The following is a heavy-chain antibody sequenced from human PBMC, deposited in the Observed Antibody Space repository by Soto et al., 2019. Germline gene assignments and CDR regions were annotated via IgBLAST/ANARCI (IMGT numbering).Heavy chain of an antibody. CDR1: GFAFSNYA. V-gene: IGHV3-30*18. CDR2: TSYDGNNE. Sequence: GGSLRLSCAASGFAFSNYAMHWVRQAPGKGLEWVALTSYDGNNEYYTDSVKGRFTISRDNSKNTLFLQMNSPRPEDTAVYYCAKDKGVFNWATSYFDYWGQGALVTVSS. J-gene: IGHJ4*02. CDR3: AKDKGVFNWATSYFDY. D-gene: IGHD1-1*01.